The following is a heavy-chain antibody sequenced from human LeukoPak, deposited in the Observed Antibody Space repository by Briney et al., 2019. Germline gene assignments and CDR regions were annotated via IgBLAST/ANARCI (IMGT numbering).Heavy chain of an antibody. CDR1: GGSISSGGYY. CDR3: AREYSSGSTHFDY. D-gene: IGHD6-19*01. V-gene: IGHV4-31*03. CDR2: IYYSGST. Sequence: SETLSLTCTVSGGSISSGGYYWSWISQHPGKGLEWIGYIYYSGSTYYNPSLKSRVTISVDTSKNQFSLKLSSVTAADTAVYYCAREYSSGSTHFDYWGQGTLVTVSS. J-gene: IGHJ4*02.